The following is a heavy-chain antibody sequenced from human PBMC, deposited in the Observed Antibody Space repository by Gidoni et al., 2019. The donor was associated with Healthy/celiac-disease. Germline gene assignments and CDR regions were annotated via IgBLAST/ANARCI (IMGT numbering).Heavy chain of an antibody. V-gene: IGHV1-69*01. Sequence: QVQLVQSGAEVKKPGSSVKVSCTASGGTFSSYAISWVRQAPGQGLEWMGGIIPIFGTANYAQKFQGRVTITADESTSTAYMELSSLRSEDTAVYYCAREGVSGSYATDAFDIWGQGTMVTVSS. J-gene: IGHJ3*02. D-gene: IGHD1-26*01. CDR2: IIPIFGTA. CDR3: AREGVSGSYATDAFDI. CDR1: GGTFSSYA.